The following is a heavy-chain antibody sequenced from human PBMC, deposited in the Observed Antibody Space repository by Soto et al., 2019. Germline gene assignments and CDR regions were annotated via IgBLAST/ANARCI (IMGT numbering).Heavy chain of an antibody. CDR2: IKSTKDGGAR. D-gene: IGHD1-1*01. Sequence: EVHVVESGGDLVEPGGSLRLSCVTSGFMFSSAWMSWVRQAPGKGLEWVARIKSTKDGGARDYAAPVNDRFSISRDDSKSTVYLQMNSLRVEDTALYYCVEGWNDFWGQGTLVTVSS. CDR1: GFMFSSAW. V-gene: IGHV3-15*01. J-gene: IGHJ4*02. CDR3: VEGWNDF.